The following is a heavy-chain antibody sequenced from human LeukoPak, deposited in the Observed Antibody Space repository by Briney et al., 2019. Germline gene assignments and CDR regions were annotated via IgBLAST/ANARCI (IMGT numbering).Heavy chain of an antibody. CDR2: VSGSGDRM. V-gene: IGHV3-23*01. D-gene: IGHD6-19*01. CDR1: GFTSSSYA. Sequence: GGSLRLSCAASGFTSSSYALNWVRQAPGKGLEWVATVSGSGDRMYHADSVKGRFTISRDNSKNTIYLQMNSLRAEDTAVYYCARDSSSGWYGYWGQGTLVTVSS. CDR3: ARDSSSGWYGY. J-gene: IGHJ4*02.